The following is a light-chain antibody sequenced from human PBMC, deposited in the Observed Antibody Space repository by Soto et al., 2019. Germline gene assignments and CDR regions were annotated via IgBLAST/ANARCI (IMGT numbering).Light chain of an antibody. J-gene: IGKJ1*01. Sequence: DIQMTQSPSSLSASVGARVTITCRASQSISSYLNWYQQKPGKAPKLLIYAASSLQSGVPSRFSGSGSGTDFTLTISSLQPEDFATYYCQQGYSNPWTFGQGTKVDIK. CDR3: QQGYSNPWT. CDR1: QSISSY. CDR2: AAS. V-gene: IGKV1-39*01.